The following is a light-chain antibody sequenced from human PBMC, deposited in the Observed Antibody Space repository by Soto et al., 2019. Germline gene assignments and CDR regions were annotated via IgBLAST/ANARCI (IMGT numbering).Light chain of an antibody. V-gene: IGKV1-39*01. J-gene: IGKJ5*01. Sequence: DIQMTQSPSSLSASVGDRVTITCRASQSISSCLNWYQQKPGRAPKLLINAASSLQNGVPSRFSGSGSGTIFPPPIGSRKPKIFGLNYCQRSNVTPPTFGQGTRLEIK. CDR2: AAS. CDR1: QSISSC. CDR3: QRSNVTPPT.